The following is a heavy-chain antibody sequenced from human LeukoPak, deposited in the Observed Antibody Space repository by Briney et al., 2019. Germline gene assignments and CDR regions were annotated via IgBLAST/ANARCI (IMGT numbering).Heavy chain of an antibody. V-gene: IGHV3-21*01. Sequence: GGSLRLSCAASGFTFSSYSMNWVRQAPGKGLEWVSSISSSSSYIYYADSVKGRFTISRGNAKNSLYLQMNSLRAEDTAVYYCARDPVFLEWLPDYWGQGTLVTVSS. CDR3: ARDPVFLEWLPDY. CDR1: GFTFSSYS. CDR2: ISSSSSYI. J-gene: IGHJ4*02. D-gene: IGHD3-3*01.